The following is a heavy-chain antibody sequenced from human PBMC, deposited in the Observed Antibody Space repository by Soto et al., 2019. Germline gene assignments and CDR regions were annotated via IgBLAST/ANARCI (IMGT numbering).Heavy chain of an antibody. CDR3: VQTTGWPGFDF. V-gene: IGHV3-53*01. J-gene: IGHJ4*02. CDR1: GFAVSSKY. D-gene: IGHD6-19*01. Sequence: EVQLVESGGGLIQPGGPLRLSCAASGFAVSSKYMTWVRQAPGKGLEWVSVIYGGGTTYYADSVKGRFTISRDTSKNTLYLQMNSLRAEDTAVYYCVQTTGWPGFDFWGQGTLVTVSS. CDR2: IYGGGTT.